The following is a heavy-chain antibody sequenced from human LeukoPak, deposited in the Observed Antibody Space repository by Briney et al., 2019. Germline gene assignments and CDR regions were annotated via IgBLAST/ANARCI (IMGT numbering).Heavy chain of an antibody. V-gene: IGHV3-23*01. Sequence: AGGCLRLSWAAAGFTFSSYAMRWGRPAPGKGGEWGSGISGSGGSTYYADSVKGRFTISRDNSKNTLYLQMNSLRAEDTAVYYCAKPPRQWLVRGDAFDIWGQGTMVTVSS. CDR2: ISGSGGST. CDR1: GFTFSSYA. CDR3: AKPPRQWLVRGDAFDI. D-gene: IGHD6-19*01. J-gene: IGHJ3*02.